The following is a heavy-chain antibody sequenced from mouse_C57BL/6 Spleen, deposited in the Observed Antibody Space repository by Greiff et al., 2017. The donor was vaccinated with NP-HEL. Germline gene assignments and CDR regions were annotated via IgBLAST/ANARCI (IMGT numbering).Heavy chain of an antibody. CDR2: IHPNSGST. D-gene: IGHD1-1*01. V-gene: IGHV1-64*01. CDR1: GYTFTSYW. CDR3: ARVYGSSYAFDY. Sequence: QVQLKQPGAELVKPGASVKLSCKASGYTFTSYWMHWVKQRPGQGLEWIGMIHPNSGSTNYNEKFKSKATLTVDKSSSTAYMQLSSLTSEDSAVYYCARVYGSSYAFDYWGQGTTLTVSS. J-gene: IGHJ2*01.